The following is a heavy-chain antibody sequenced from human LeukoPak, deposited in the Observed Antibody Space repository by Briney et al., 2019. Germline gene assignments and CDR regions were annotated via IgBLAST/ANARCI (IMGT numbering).Heavy chain of an antibody. V-gene: IGHV3-30*02. D-gene: IGHD1-26*01. Sequence: GGSLRLSCAASGFIFSNYGMHWVRQAPGKGLEWVAFIRYDGSIKSYADSVKGRFTISRDNSKNTLYLQMNSLRAEDTAVYYCAKSRSKWELLDFDYWGQGTLVTVSS. CDR1: GFIFSNYG. CDR3: AKSRSKWELLDFDY. CDR2: IRYDGSIK. J-gene: IGHJ4*02.